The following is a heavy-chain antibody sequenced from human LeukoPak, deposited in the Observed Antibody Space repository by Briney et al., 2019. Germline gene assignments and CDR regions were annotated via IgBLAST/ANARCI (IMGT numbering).Heavy chain of an antibody. CDR2: ISYDGSNK. CDR3: ARDSSDYVWGSHRYTHFDY. J-gene: IGHJ4*02. V-gene: IGHV3-30*04. CDR1: GFTFSSYA. Sequence: GGSLRLSCAASGFTFSSYAMHWVRQAPGKGLEWVAVISYDGSNKYYADSVKGRFTISRDNSKNTLYQQMNSLRAEDTAVYYCARDSSDYVWGSHRYTHFDYWGQGTLVTVSS. D-gene: IGHD3-16*02.